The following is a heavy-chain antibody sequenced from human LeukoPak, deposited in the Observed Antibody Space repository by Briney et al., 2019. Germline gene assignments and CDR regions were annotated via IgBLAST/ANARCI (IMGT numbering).Heavy chain of an antibody. J-gene: IGHJ4*02. V-gene: IGHV3-74*01. CDR2: IGSDGSIT. Sequence: PGGSLRLSCAASGFTFSRYWMHWVRQAPGKGLVWVSRIGSDGSITTYADSVKGRFTISRDNAKNTLYLQMNSLRAEDTAVYYCISDTVDTVLGIDYWGQGTLVTVSS. D-gene: IGHD5-18*01. CDR3: ISDTVDTVLGIDY. CDR1: GFTFSRYW.